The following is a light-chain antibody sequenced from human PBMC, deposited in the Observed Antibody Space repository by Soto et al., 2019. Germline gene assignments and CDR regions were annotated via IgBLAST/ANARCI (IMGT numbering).Light chain of an antibody. CDR3: GTWDIGLSAVV. V-gene: IGLV1-51*01. CDR2: DND. CDR1: SSNIGNNY. J-gene: IGLJ2*01. Sequence: QSVLTQPPSVSAAPGQTVSISCSGTSSNIGNNYVSWYQYLPGTAPRLLIYDNDKRPSGIPDRFSGSKSGTSATLGITGLQTGDEADYYCGTWDIGLSAVVFGGGTKLTVL.